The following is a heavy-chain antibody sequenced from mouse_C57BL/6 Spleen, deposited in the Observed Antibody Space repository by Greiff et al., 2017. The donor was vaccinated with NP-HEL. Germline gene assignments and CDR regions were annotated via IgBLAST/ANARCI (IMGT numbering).Heavy chain of an antibody. V-gene: IGHV1-59*01. CDR1: GYTFTSYW. CDR2: IDPSVSYT. D-gene: IGHD4-1*01. Sequence: VQLQQPGAELVRPGTSVKLSCKASGYTFTSYWMHWVKQRPGQGLEWIGVIDPSVSYTNYNQKFKGKATLTVDTSSSTAYMQLSSLTSEDSAVYYCAGSGWDGAMDYWGQGTSVTVSS. CDR3: AGSGWDGAMDY. J-gene: IGHJ4*01.